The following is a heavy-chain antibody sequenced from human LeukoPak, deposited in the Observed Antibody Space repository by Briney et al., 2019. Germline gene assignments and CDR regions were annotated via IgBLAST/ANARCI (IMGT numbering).Heavy chain of an antibody. CDR2: IIPILGIA. V-gene: IGHV1-69*04. Sequence: GSSVKVSCTASGGTFSSYAISWVRQAPGQGLEWMGRIIPILGIANYAQKFQGRVTITADKSTSTAYMELSSLRSEDTAVYYCARVPDHGWFDPWGQGTLVTVSS. D-gene: IGHD1-14*01. J-gene: IGHJ5*02. CDR3: ARVPDHGWFDP. CDR1: GGTFSSYA.